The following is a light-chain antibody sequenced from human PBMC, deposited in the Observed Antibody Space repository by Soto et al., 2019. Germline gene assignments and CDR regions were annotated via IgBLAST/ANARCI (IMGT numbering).Light chain of an antibody. J-gene: IGKJ3*01. Sequence: DIQMTQSPPSLSASVGDRVTITCRASQGIDHSLAWYQQKPGEKPNLLIYSASTLQSGVPSRFSGSGSGTDFTITITSLQPANVATYYCHEHYSGPPVAFCPGTNVYV. CDR1: QGIDHS. CDR2: SAS. CDR3: HEHYSGPPVA. V-gene: IGKV1-27*01.